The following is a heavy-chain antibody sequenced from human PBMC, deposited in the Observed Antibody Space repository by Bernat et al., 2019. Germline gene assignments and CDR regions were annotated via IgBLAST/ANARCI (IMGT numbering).Heavy chain of an antibody. V-gene: IGHV3-23*01. CDR2: ISGTGGTT. D-gene: IGHD2-2*01. Sequence: EVPLLESGGGLVQPGGSLRLSCAASGFTFNNYAMSWVRQAPGKGLEWVSAISGTGGTTYYADSVKGRFTISRDNFRNTLYLQMNSLRAGDTAVYYCAKDSKGQYCSSTSCQSDYYYYYMDVWGKGTTVTVSS. CDR1: GFTFNNYA. CDR3: AKDSKGQYCSSTSCQSDYYYYYMDV. J-gene: IGHJ6*03.